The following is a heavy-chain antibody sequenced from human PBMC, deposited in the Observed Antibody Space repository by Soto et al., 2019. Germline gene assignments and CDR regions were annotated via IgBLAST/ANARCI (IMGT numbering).Heavy chain of an antibody. CDR1: GGSSSSSFYY. V-gene: IGHV4-39*01. J-gene: IGHJ4*02. Sequence: QLQLQESGPGLVKPSETLSLTCTVSGGSSSSSFYYWGWIRQPPGQGLEWLGTIYSLGNTYYNPSLQSRVTISVDKSKSQLFLKLSSVTAPDPAVYYCGRQIYDSSGYYYAYWGKGTLVTVSS. CDR2: IYSLGNT. D-gene: IGHD3-22*01. CDR3: GRQIYDSSGYYYAY.